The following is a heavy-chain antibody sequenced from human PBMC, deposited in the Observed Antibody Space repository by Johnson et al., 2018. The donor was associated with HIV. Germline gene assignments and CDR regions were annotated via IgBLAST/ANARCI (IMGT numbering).Heavy chain of an antibody. Sequence: VQLVESGGGVVRPGGSLRLSCAASGFTFDDYGMSWVRQAPGKGLEWVSGIYWNGGTTGYADSVKGRFTISRDNAKNSLYLQMNSLRAEDTALHYCARDLAPGGAGSSGYYSAFDIWGQGTMVTVSS. CDR3: ARDLAPGGAGSSGYYSAFDI. J-gene: IGHJ3*02. V-gene: IGHV3-20*04. D-gene: IGHD3-22*01. CDR2: IYWNGGTT. CDR1: GFTFDDYG.